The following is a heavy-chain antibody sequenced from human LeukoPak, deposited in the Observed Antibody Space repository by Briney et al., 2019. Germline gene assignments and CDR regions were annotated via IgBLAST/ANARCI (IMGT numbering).Heavy chain of an antibody. D-gene: IGHD3-22*01. V-gene: IGHV4-31*03. CDR1: GDSISSGDYY. CDR3: ARPLYYYDSSGYNDD. CDR2: IYYSGST. Sequence: PSETLSLTCTVSGDSISSGDYYWSWIRQHPGKGLEWIGYIYYSGSTSYNPSLKSRVTISVDTSKNQFSLKLSSVTAADTAVYYCARPLYYYDSSGYNDDWGQGTLVTVSS. J-gene: IGHJ4*02.